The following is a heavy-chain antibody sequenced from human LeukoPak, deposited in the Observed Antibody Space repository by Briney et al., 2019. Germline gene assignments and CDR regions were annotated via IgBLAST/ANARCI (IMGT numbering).Heavy chain of an antibody. J-gene: IGHJ4*02. CDR3: ARSRTTVTKDALDY. CDR1: GFTFGSYT. CDR2: ISSSATTI. V-gene: IGHV3-48*04. Sequence: PGGSLRLSCEGSGFTFGSYTMNWVRQAPGKGLEWVSYISSSATTIHYADSLKGRFTISRDNAKNSLYLQMNSLRAEDTAVYYCARSRTTVTKDALDYWGQGTLVTVSS. D-gene: IGHD4-17*01.